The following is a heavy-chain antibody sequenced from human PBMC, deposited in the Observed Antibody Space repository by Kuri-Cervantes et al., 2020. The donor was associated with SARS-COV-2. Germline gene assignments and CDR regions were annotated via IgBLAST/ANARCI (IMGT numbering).Heavy chain of an antibody. CDR1: GGSISSGDYY. CDR3: ARAWVVTIFGVVDGWFDP. D-gene: IGHD3-3*01. Sequence: LRLSCTVSGGSISSGDYYWSWIRQPPGKGLEWIGYIYYSGSTYYDPSLKSRVTISVDTSKNQFSLKLSSVTAADTAVYYCARAWVVTIFGVVDGWFDPWGQGTLVTVSS. CDR2: IYYSGST. J-gene: IGHJ5*02. V-gene: IGHV4-30-4*08.